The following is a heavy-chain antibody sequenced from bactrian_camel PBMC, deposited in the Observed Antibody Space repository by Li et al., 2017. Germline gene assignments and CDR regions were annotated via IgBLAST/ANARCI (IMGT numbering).Heavy chain of an antibody. D-gene: IGHD1*01. Sequence: HVQLVESGGGSVQTGGSLRLSCAASGVTVAANCMGWFRQTPGKEREGVAALDPAYNRTYYADSVKGRFTISRDNAKNTVYLLMNSLKPEDTAVYYCVKPNPDARGGFDHWGQGTQVTVS. V-gene: IGHV3S55*01. CDR1: GVTVAANC. CDR2: LDPAYNRT. J-gene: IGHJ4*01. CDR3: VKPNPDARGGFDH.